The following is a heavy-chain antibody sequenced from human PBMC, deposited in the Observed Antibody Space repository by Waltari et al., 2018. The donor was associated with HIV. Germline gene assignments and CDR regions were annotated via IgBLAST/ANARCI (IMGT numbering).Heavy chain of an antibody. CDR3: VRETSGRDAFDI. Sequence: LEESGGDLVQPGTSLRLSCDASRLRFSDHVRFWVRQAPGTGLEWVAVISNEGKDKKYVDSVKGRFNVSRDNVKNTLYLYMSRLRPEDTAVYYCVRETSGRDAFDIWGLGTQVIVSS. CDR2: ISNEGKDK. CDR1: RLRFSDHV. J-gene: IGHJ3*02. V-gene: IGHV3-30*15. D-gene: IGHD2-15*01.